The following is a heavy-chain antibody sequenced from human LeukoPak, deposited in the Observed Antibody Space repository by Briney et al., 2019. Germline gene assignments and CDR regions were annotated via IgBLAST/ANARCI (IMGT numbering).Heavy chain of an antibody. D-gene: IGHD3-9*01. J-gene: IGHJ3*01. CDR2: INHSGST. V-gene: IGHV4-34*01. Sequence: SETLSLTCAVYGGSFSGYYWSWIRQPPGKGLEWIGEINHSGSTNYNPSLKSRVTISVDTSKNQFPLKLSSVTAADTAVYYCARATSYYDILTGYRELHNWGQGTMVTVSS. CDR3: ARATSYYDILTGYRELHN. CDR1: GGSFSGYY.